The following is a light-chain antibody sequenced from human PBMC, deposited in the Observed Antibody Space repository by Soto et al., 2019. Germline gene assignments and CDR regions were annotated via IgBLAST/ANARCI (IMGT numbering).Light chain of an antibody. CDR3: SSYTTSSTLV. Sequence: QSALTQPPSVSGSPGQSVTISCTATSSDVGYYNRVSWYQQPPGTAPKLMVFEVSNRPSGVPDRFSGSKSGNTASLTISGLQAEDEADYYCSSYTTSSTLVFGGGTKLTVL. CDR2: EVS. CDR1: SSDVGYYNR. V-gene: IGLV2-18*02. J-gene: IGLJ2*01.